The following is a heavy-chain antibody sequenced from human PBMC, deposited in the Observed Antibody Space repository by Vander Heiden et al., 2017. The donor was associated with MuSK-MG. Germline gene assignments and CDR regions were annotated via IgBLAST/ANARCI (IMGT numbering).Heavy chain of an antibody. Sequence: QVQLQESGPGLVKPSETLSLTCTVSGGSISSYYWSWIRQPPGKGLEWIGYIYYSGSTNYNPSLKSRVTISVDTSKNQFSLKLSSVTAADTAVYYCASASMVRGVWFDPWGQVTLVTVS. D-gene: IGHD3-10*01. CDR1: GGSISSYY. CDR2: IYYSGST. J-gene: IGHJ5*02. V-gene: IGHV4-59*01. CDR3: ASASMVRGVWFDP.